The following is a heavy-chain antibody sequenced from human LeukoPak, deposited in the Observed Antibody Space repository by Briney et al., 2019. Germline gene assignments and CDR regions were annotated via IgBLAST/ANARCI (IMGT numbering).Heavy chain of an antibody. Sequence: GESLKISCKGSGYSFTNYWIGWVRQMPGKGLEWMRLIYPGDSDTKYSPSFQGQVTISADKSISSACLQWSSLKASDTAMYYCARAIYDYLWGTYRYDAFDFWGQGTMVTVSS. V-gene: IGHV5-51*01. CDR1: GYSFTNYW. CDR3: ARAIYDYLWGTYRYDAFDF. CDR2: IYPGDSDT. J-gene: IGHJ3*01. D-gene: IGHD3-16*02.